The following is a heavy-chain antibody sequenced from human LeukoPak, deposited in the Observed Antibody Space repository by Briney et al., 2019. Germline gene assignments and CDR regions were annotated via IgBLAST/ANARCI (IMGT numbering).Heavy chain of an antibody. J-gene: IGHJ3*02. CDR2: IYYSGST. CDR1: GGSISSSSYY. Sequence: SETLSLTCTGSGGSISSSSYYWGWLRQPPGKGLEWIGSIYYSGSTYYNPSLKSRVTISVDTSKNQFSLKLSSVTAADTAVYYCARSSWYDAFDIWGQGTMVTVSS. CDR3: ARSSWYDAFDI. D-gene: IGHD6-13*01. V-gene: IGHV4-39*01.